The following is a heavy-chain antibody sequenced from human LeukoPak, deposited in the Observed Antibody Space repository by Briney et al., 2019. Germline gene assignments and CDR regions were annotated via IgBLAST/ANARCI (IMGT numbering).Heavy chain of an antibody. CDR1: GFTFSGYA. CDR3: AKGLQWELPLEH. Sequence: GGPLRLSCAASGFTFSGYAMSWVRQAPGKGLEWVSAISGSGSGGRTYYADSVKGRFTISRDNSKNTLYLQMNSLRAEDTAIYYCAKGLQWELPLEHWGQGTLVTVSS. V-gene: IGHV3-23*01. J-gene: IGHJ5*02. D-gene: IGHD1-26*01. CDR2: ISGSGSGGRT.